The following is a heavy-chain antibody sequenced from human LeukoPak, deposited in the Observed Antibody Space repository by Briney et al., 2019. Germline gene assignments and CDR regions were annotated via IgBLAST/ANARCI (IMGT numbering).Heavy chain of an antibody. CDR1: GGSFSGYY. CDR3: ARGRGYYYGSGSYYETPYYFDY. D-gene: IGHD3-10*01. Sequence: SETLSLTCAVYGGSFSGYYWSWIRQPPGKGLEWIGEINHSGSTNYNPSLKSRVTISVDTSKNQFSLKLSSVTAADAAAYYCARGRGYYYGSGSYYETPYYFDYWGQGTLVTVSS. V-gene: IGHV4-34*01. CDR2: INHSGST. J-gene: IGHJ4*02.